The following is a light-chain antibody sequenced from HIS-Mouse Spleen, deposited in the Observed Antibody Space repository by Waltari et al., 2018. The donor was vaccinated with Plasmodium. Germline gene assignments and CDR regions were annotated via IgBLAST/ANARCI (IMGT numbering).Light chain of an antibody. J-gene: IGLJ1*01. CDR1: NIGSKS. CDR2: DDS. CDR3: QVWDSSSDHYV. Sequence: SYVLTQPPSVSVAPGQTARITCGGNNIGSKSENRYQQKPGQAPVLVVYDDSDRHSGIPEGLSGSNSGKTATLTISRVEAGDEADYCCQVWDSSSDHYVFGTGTKVTVL. V-gene: IGLV3-21*02.